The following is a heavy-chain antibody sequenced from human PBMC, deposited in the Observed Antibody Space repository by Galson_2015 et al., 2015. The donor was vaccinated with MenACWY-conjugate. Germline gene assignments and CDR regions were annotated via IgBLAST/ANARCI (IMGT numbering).Heavy chain of an antibody. V-gene: IGHV3-64D*06. J-gene: IGHJ4*02. CDR3: VKDGDYYGSGSYKYLDY. D-gene: IGHD3-10*01. CDR1: GFTFGDYA. CDR2: ISSNGGSS. Sequence: SLRLSCAASGFTFGDYAMSWFRQAAGKGLEYVSAISSNGGSSYYADSVKGRFSISRDNSKNTLYLQMSSLRVEDTAVYYCVKDGDYYGSGSYKYLDYWGQGTLVTVSS.